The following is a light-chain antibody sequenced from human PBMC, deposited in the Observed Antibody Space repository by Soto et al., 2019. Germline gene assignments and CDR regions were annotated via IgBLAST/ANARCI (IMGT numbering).Light chain of an antibody. Sequence: EILLTQSPNTLSLSPGERATRSCRASESVVSSYVAWYQQTPGQAPRLLIYGSSNRATGIPDRFSVSGSGTDFTLTISRLEPEDFAVYYCQQYGHSPWTFGQGTKVDIK. CDR1: ESVVSSY. CDR3: QQYGHSPWT. J-gene: IGKJ1*01. V-gene: IGKV3-20*01. CDR2: GSS.